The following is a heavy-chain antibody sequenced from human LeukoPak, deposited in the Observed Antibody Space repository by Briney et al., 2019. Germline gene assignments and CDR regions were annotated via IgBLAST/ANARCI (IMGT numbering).Heavy chain of an antibody. D-gene: IGHD6-19*01. CDR3: AKDAQWQVDLDYYYYYMDV. CDR2: VFFSGST. Sequence: SETLSLTCSVSGASITDYYWSWIRQPAGKGLEWIGRVFFSGSTNYNPSLKSRVTMSVDTSKNQFSLRLSSVTAADTAVYYCAKDAQWQVDLDYYYYYMDVWGKGTTVTISS. CDR1: GASITDYY. V-gene: IGHV4-4*07. J-gene: IGHJ6*03.